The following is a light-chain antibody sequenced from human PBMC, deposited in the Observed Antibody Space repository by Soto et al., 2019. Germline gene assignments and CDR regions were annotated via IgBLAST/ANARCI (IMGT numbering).Light chain of an antibody. J-gene: IGLJ1*01. CDR3: SSYTSISSDV. CDR1: SSDVGGYNY. V-gene: IGLV2-14*01. CDR2: DVS. Sequence: QSALTQPASVSGSPGQSITISCTGTSSDVGGYNYVSWYQQHPGKAPKLMIYDVSNRPSGVSNRFSGSKSGNTASLTISGLQAEDDADYYCSSYTSISSDVFGAGTKVTVL.